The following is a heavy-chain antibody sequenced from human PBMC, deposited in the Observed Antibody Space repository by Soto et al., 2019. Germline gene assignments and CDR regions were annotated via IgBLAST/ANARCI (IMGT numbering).Heavy chain of an antibody. CDR2: INPSGGST. V-gene: IGHV1-46*03. D-gene: IGHD6-13*01. Sequence: ASVKVACKASGYTYTSYYMHWVRQAHGQGLEWMGIINPSGGSTSYAQKFQGRVTMTRDTSTSTVYMELSSLRSEDTAVYYCARAVAAAGPSDFDYWGQGTLVTVSS. CDR1: GYTYTSYY. J-gene: IGHJ4*02. CDR3: ARAVAAAGPSDFDY.